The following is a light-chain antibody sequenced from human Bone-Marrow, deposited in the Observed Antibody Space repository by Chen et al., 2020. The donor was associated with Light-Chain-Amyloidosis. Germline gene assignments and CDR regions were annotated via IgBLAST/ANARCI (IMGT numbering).Light chain of an antibody. J-gene: IGLJ3*02. CDR2: EDD. CDR1: SGSIATNY. CDR3: QSYQGSSQGV. V-gene: IGLV6-57*01. Sequence: NVMLTQLHSVSESPGKTVIISCTRSSGSIATNYVQWYQQRPGSSPTTLIYEDDQRPSGVPDRCSGSSDRSSNSASLTMSVLKTEDEADYDCQSYQGSSQGVFGGGTKLTVL.